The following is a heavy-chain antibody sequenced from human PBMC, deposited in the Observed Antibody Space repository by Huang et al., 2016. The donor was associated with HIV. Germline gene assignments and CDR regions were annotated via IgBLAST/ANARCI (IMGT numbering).Heavy chain of an antibody. CDR1: GYSFRYCY. D-gene: IGHD5-12*01. CDR3: ARGGEGAHLSKVARVLDY. CDR2: INPNNGGT. Sequence: QVQLVQSGTEVMKPGASVKVACKASGYSFRYCYIHWVRQAPGQGLEWMGWINPNNGGTNYARIFQGRVIMTRDTSVNTTYMQLKNLKSDDAAVYFCARGGEGAHLSKVARVLDYWGQGTLVTVST. J-gene: IGHJ4*02. V-gene: IGHV1-2*02.